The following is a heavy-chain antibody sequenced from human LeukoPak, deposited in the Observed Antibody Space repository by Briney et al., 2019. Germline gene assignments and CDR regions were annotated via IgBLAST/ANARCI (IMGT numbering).Heavy chain of an antibody. CDR1: GFTFSSYG. V-gene: IGHV3-33*01. CDR3: ARDFRPYNWNYPDAFDI. CDR2: IWYDESNK. J-gene: IGHJ3*02. Sequence: PGGSLRLSCAASGFTFSSYGMHWVRQAPGKGLEWVAVIWYDESNKYYADSVKGRFTISRDNSKNTLYLQMNSLRAEDTAVYYCARDFRPYNWNYPDAFDIWGQGTMVTVSS. D-gene: IGHD1-7*01.